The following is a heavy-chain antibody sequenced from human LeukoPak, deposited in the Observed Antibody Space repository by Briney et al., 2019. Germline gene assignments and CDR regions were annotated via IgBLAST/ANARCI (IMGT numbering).Heavy chain of an antibody. D-gene: IGHD2-21*01. V-gene: IGHV1-2*02. CDR1: GYTFTGYY. J-gene: IGHJ4*02. CDR2: INPNSGGT. Sequence: ASVKVSCKASGYTFTGYYMHWVRQAPGQGLEWMGWINPNSGGTNYAQKFQGRVTMTRDTSISTAYMELSRLRSDDTAVYYCARDMALAYCGGDCLFDYWGQGTLVTVSS. CDR3: ARDMALAYCGGDCLFDY.